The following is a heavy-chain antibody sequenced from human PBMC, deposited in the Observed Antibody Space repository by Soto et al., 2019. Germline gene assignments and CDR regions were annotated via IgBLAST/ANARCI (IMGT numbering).Heavy chain of an antibody. CDR1: GYTFSSYY. D-gene: IGHD3-9*01. Sequence: QVQLVQSGAEVKKPGASVKVSCKASGYTFSSYYIHWVRQAPGQGLEWIGIINPNGGSTNYAQNLNGRPPVTRDTSTATVYMDLSALTSDDTAMYYCARGLGLGDCWGQGTLVTVSS. CDR2: INPNGGST. J-gene: IGHJ4*02. V-gene: IGHV1-46*01. CDR3: ARGLGLGDC.